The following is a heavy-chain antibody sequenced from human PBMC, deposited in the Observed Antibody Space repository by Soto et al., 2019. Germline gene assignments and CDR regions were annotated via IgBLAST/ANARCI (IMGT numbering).Heavy chain of an antibody. CDR3: ARAMKEVVVRGPFDP. D-gene: IGHD3-22*01. CDR2: INPKSGGT. J-gene: IGHJ5*02. Sequence: ASVKVSCKASGYTFTGYFLHWVRQAPGQGLEWMGWINPKSGGTHYAQKFQGWVTMTRDTSISTVYMELSRLRSDDTALYYCARAMKEVVVRGPFDPWGQGTLVTVSS. V-gene: IGHV1-2*04. CDR1: GYTFTGYF.